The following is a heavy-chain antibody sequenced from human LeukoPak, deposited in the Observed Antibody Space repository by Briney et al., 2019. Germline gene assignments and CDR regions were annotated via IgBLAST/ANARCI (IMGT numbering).Heavy chain of an antibody. D-gene: IGHD2-2*01. CDR2: IYYSGST. CDR1: GGSISSGGYY. Sequence: PSQTLSLTCTVSGGSISSGGYYWSWIHQHPGKGLEWIGYIYYSGSTYYNPSLKSRVTISVDTSKNQFSLKLSSVTAADTAVYYCARVVSVGGVPAVLDYWGQGTLVTVSS. J-gene: IGHJ4*02. V-gene: IGHV4-31*03. CDR3: ARVVSVGGVPAVLDY.